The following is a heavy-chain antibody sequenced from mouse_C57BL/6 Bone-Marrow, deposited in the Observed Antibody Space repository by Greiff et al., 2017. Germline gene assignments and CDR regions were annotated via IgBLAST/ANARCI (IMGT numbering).Heavy chain of an antibody. CDR1: GYSFTGYY. Sequence: EMQLVESGPELVKPGASVKISCKASGYSFTGYYMHWVRQSHGNILDWIGYIYPYNGVSSYNQKFKGKATLTVDKSSSTAYMELRSLTSEDSAVYYCARDYYGSSFFDYWGQGTTLTVSS. CDR2: IYPYNGVS. CDR3: ARDYYGSSFFDY. D-gene: IGHD1-1*01. V-gene: IGHV1-31*01. J-gene: IGHJ2*01.